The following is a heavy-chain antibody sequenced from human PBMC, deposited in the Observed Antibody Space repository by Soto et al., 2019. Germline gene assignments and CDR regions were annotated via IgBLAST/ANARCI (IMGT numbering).Heavy chain of an antibody. CDR2: INPDNGGK. D-gene: IGHD4-17*01. CDR3: AKDLDDGGRYWYFDL. V-gene: IGHV1-18*01. Sequence: QVQLVQSGAEVKKPGASVKVSCRASGYTFTHYGITWVRQAPGQGLEWLGWINPDNGGKNTVQRFHDRLTLTTAISTTTAYMELSSLIDDDTAVYYCAKDLDDGGRYWYFDLWGRGTLVTGAS. J-gene: IGHJ2*01. CDR1: GYTFTHYG.